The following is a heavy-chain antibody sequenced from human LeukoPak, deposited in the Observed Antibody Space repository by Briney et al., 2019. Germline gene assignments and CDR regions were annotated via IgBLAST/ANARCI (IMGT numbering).Heavy chain of an antibody. D-gene: IGHD5-12*01. V-gene: IGHV4-59*01. CDR1: GGSISIYY. CDR2: VYYSGST. Sequence: SETLSLTCTVSGGSISIYYWSWIRQPPGKGLEWIGFVYYSGSTEYNPSLKSRVTISADTSKNQFSLKLSSVTAADTAVYFCARDRRGYSGYVPGYGMDVWGQGTTVAVSS. CDR3: ARDRRGYSGYVPGYGMDV. J-gene: IGHJ6*02.